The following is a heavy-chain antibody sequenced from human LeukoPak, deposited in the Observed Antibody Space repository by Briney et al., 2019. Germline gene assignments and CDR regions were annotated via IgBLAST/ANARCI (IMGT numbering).Heavy chain of an antibody. Sequence: SETLSLTCNVSGYSISSGYYWGWIRQPPGKGLEWIGSIYHSGSTNYNPSPKSRVTISVDKSKNQFSLKLSSVTAADTAVYFCAGEIDYSDPNWFDPWGQGTLVTVSS. D-gene: IGHD4-11*01. CDR1: GYSISSGYY. CDR3: AGEIDYSDPNWFDP. V-gene: IGHV4-38-2*02. J-gene: IGHJ5*02. CDR2: IYHSGST.